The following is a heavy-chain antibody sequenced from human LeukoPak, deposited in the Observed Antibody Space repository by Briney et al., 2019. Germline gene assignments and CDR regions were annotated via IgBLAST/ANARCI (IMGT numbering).Heavy chain of an antibody. CDR2: ISGSGGST. V-gene: IGHV3-23*01. CDR1: GFTFSNYA. CDR3: AKLMSIYYDSSGLDY. D-gene: IGHD3-22*01. Sequence: PGGSLRLSCAASGFTFSNYAMSWVRQAPGKGLEWVSTISGSGGSTYYADSVKGRFTISRDNSKNTLYLQMNSLRAEDTAVYYCAKLMSIYYDSSGLDYWGQGTLVTVSS. J-gene: IGHJ4*02.